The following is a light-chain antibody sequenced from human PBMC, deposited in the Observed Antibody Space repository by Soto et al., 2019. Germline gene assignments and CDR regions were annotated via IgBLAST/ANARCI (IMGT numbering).Light chain of an antibody. CDR1: QSLTSS. V-gene: IGKV3-15*01. CDR3: QQYKSWPPT. Sequence: EIVMTQSPATPFMSPGERATLSCRASQSLTSSLAWYQQRPGQGPRLLVHGASTRATGFPARFSGSGSETEFTLTISSLQSEDSAVYYCQQYKSWPPTFGQGTKLEIK. J-gene: IGKJ2*01. CDR2: GAS.